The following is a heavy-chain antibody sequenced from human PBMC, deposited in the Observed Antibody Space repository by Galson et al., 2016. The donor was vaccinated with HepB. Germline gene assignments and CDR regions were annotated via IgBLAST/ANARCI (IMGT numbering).Heavy chain of an antibody. Sequence: SLRLSCAASGFTFSRYGMHWVRRVPGKGLEWVTFISYDGSNKYYADSVKGRFTISRDNSKNTLYLQMNSLRAEDTAVYYCAKDPYYYGSGSYLYFHYWGQGTLVTVSS. V-gene: IGHV3-30*18. J-gene: IGHJ4*02. CDR2: ISYDGSNK. CDR1: GFTFSRYG. D-gene: IGHD3-10*01. CDR3: AKDPYYYGSGSYLYFHY.